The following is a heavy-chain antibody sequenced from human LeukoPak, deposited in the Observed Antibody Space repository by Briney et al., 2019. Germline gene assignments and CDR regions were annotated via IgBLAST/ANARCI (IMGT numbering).Heavy chain of an antibody. CDR1: GGTFSSYA. J-gene: IGHJ5*02. CDR3: ARVERWLQFLA. Sequence: SVKVSCKSSGGTFSSYAISGVRQAPGQGLEWMGRIIPIFGTANYAQKFQGRVTITTDESTSTAYMELSSLRSEDTAVYYCARVERWLQFLAWGQGTLVTVSS. CDR2: IIPIFGTA. V-gene: IGHV1-69*05. D-gene: IGHD5-24*01.